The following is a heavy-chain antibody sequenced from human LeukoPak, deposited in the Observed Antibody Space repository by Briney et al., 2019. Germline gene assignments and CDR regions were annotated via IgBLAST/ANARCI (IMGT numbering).Heavy chain of an antibody. CDR2: IYNSGST. J-gene: IGHJ4*02. CDR1: GGSISSSTYF. Sequence: SETLSLTCTVSGGSISSSTYFWGWIRQPPGKGLEWIGSIYNSGSTNYNPSLKSRVTISVDTSKNQFSLKLRSVTAADTAVYFCATWPSTIALFGVVLPSSVDYWGQGTLVTVSS. CDR3: ATWPSTIALFGVVLPSSVDY. V-gene: IGHV4-39*01. D-gene: IGHD3-3*01.